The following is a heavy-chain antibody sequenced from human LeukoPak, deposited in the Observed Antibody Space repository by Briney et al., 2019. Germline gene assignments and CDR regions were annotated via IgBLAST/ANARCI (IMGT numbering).Heavy chain of an antibody. CDR2: LSKSGNT. V-gene: IGHV4-59*01. D-gene: IGHD5-12*01. Sequence: SETLSLTCTVSGGSISSYYWSWIRLPPGKGLEWIGYLSKSGNTNYSPSLKSRVTIFGDTSKNQFSLRVSSVTSADTAVYYCARGNSGYDYAFDIWGQGTMVTVSS. CDR1: GGSISSYY. CDR3: ARGNSGYDYAFDI. J-gene: IGHJ3*02.